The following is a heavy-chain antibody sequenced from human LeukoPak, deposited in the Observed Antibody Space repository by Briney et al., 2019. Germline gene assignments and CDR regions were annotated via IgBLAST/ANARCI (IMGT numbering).Heavy chain of an antibody. CDR2: IWYDGSNK. V-gene: IGHV3-33*08. CDR3: ARDDYSSVYSY. CDR1: GFSFSSYW. J-gene: IGHJ4*02. Sequence: PGGSLRLSCAASGFSFSSYWMSWVRQAPGKGPEWVAVIWYDGSNKYYADSVKGRFTISRDNSKNTLYLQMNSLRAEDTAVYYCARDDYSSVYSYWGQGTLVTVSS. D-gene: IGHD6-19*01.